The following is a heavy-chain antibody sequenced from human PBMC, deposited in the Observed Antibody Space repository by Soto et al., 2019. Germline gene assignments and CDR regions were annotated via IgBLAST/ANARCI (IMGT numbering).Heavy chain of an antibody. V-gene: IGHV3-53*04. D-gene: IGHD2-21*01. J-gene: IGHJ3*02. CDR1: GFTVSSNY. CDR2: IYSGGST. Sequence: PGGSLRLSCAASGFTVSSNYMSWVRQAPGKGLEWVSVIYSGGSTYYADSVKGRFTISRHNSKNTLYLQMNSLRAEDTAVYYCASTLCGGDCYPGLYAFDIWGQGTMVTVSS. CDR3: ASTLCGGDCYPGLYAFDI.